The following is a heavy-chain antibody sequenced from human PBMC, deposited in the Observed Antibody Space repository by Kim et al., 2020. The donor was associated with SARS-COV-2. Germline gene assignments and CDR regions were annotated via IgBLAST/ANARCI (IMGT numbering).Heavy chain of an antibody. Sequence: GGSLRLSCAASGFTFSSYAMSWVRQAPGKGLEWVSAISGSGGSTYYADSVKGRFTISRDNSKNTLYLQMNSLRAEDTAVYYCAKVYANYGSGPSLYFVLWGRGTLVTVSS. CDR1: GFTFSSYA. V-gene: IGHV3-23*01. CDR3: AKVYANYGSGPSLYFVL. J-gene: IGHJ2*01. CDR2: ISGSGGST. D-gene: IGHD3-10*01.